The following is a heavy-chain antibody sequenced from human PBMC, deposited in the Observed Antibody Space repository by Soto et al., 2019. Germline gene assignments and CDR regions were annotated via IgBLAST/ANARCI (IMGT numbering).Heavy chain of an antibody. CDR1: GDTFSSYA. CDR3: ARPRYCGYDCYHKHYYGMDV. D-gene: IGHD2-21*01. J-gene: IGHJ6*02. Sequence: QVQLVQSGAELKKTGSSVKVSCRASGDTFSSYAVNWVRQAPGRGLEWMGRIITVLGTTDYAQNFKGRLTITAEKSTKTVYMELSSLRSEDTAVYYCARPRYCGYDCYHKHYYGMDVWGQGTTVTVAS. V-gene: IGHV1-69*08. CDR2: IITVLGTT.